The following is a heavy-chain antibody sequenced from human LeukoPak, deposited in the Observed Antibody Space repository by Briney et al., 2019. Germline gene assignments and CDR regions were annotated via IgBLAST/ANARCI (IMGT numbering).Heavy chain of an antibody. D-gene: IGHD2-15*01. Sequence: ASVKVSCKASGYTFTSYDINWVRQATGQGLEWMGWMNPNSGNTGYAQKFQGRVTMTRDTSISTAYMELSRLRSDDTAVYYCASEAGIGPWGYGYWGQGTLVTVSS. J-gene: IGHJ4*02. V-gene: IGHV1-8*01. CDR2: MNPNSGNT. CDR1: GYTFTSYD. CDR3: ASEAGIGPWGYGY.